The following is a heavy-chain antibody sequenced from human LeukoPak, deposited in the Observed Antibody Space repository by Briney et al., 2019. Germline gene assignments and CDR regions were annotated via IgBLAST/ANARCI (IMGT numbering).Heavy chain of an antibody. CDR3: AREGAAAGTPNYYYYYMDV. CDR1: GGSISSGSYY. J-gene: IGHJ6*03. CDR2: IYTSGST. D-gene: IGHD6-13*01. V-gene: IGHV4-61*02. Sequence: SQTLSLTCTVSGGSISSGSYYWSWIRQPAGKGLEWIGRIYTSGSTNYNPSLKSRVTISVDTSKNQFSLKLSSVTAADTAVYYCAREGAAAGTPNYYYYYMDVWGKGTTVTVSS.